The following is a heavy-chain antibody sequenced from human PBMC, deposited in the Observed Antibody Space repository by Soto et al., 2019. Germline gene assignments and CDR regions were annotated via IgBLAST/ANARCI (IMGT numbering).Heavy chain of an antibody. CDR3: AREVYRYGFYYSGMDV. Sequence: GESLKISCKGSGYSFTSYWIGWVRQMPGKGLEWMGIIYPGDSDTRYSPSFQGQVTISADKSISTAYLQWSSLKASDTAMYYCAREVYRYGFYYSGMDVWGQGTTVTVSS. CDR2: IYPGDSDT. CDR1: GYSFTSYW. J-gene: IGHJ6*02. D-gene: IGHD5-18*01. V-gene: IGHV5-51*01.